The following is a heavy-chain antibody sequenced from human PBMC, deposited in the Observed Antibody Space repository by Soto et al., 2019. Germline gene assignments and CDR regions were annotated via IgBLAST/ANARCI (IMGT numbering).Heavy chain of an antibody. D-gene: IGHD4-4*01. Sequence: PGGSMRLSCAASGFTVSSNYMSWVRQAPGKGLEWVSVIYSGGSTYCADSVKGRFTISRDNSKNTLYLQMNSLRAEDTAVYYCAREKQYSNHYFYYWGQGTLFTVSS. CDR1: GFTVSSNY. V-gene: IGHV3-53*01. J-gene: IGHJ4*02. CDR3: AREKQYSNHYFYY. CDR2: IYSGGST.